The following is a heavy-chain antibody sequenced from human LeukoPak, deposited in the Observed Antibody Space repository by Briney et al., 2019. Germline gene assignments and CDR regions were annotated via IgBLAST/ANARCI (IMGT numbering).Heavy chain of an antibody. V-gene: IGHV4-4*07. D-gene: IGHD3-10*01. CDR3: AREGFGEPMNNWFDP. J-gene: IGHJ5*02. CDR1: GGPISSYY. CDR2: IYTSGST. Sequence: PSETLSLTCTVSGGPISSYYWSWIRQPAGKGLEWIGRIYTSGSTNYNPSLKSRVTMSVDTSKNQFSLKLSSVTAADTAVYYCAREGFGEPMNNWFDPWGQGTLVTVSS.